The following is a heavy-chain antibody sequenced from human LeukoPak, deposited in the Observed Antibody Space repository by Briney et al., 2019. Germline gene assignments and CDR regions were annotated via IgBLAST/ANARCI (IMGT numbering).Heavy chain of an antibody. V-gene: IGHV1-2*02. CDR3: ARDAGIVVVPAAIGYYYMDV. D-gene: IGHD2-2*01. CDR2: INPNSGGT. Sequence: ASVKVSCKASGYTFTGYYMHWVRQAPGQGLEWMGWINPNSGGTNYAQKFQGRVTMTRDTSISTAYMELSSLRSEDTAVYYCARDAGIVVVPAAIGYYYMDVWGKGTTVTVSS. CDR1: GYTFTGYY. J-gene: IGHJ6*03.